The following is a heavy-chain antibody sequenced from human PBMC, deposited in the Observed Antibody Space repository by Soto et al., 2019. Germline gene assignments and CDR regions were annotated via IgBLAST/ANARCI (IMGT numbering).Heavy chain of an antibody. V-gene: IGHV4-61*01. CDR1: GGSFKSGSYS. D-gene: IGHD3-3*01. CDR3: ARDFAYFDS. Sequence: SETLALTCTVSGGSFKSGSYSWSWIRQPPGKGLEWIGYVYHTGRTSYNPSLKSRVSISMDTSKNQFSLNLDSVTAADKAVYFCARDFAYFDSWGHGTLVPVSS. CDR2: VYHTGRT. J-gene: IGHJ4*03.